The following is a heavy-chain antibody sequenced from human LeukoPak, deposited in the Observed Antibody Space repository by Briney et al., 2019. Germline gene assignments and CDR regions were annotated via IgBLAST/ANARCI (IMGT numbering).Heavy chain of an antibody. J-gene: IGHJ4*02. D-gene: IGHD3-10*01. V-gene: IGHV3-53*01. CDR1: GFTVGSNY. CDR3: ASRVGVRGAYYFDY. Sequence: GGSLRLSCAASGFTVGSNYMSWVRQAPGKGLEWVSVIYSGGSTYYADSVKGRFTISRDNSKNTLYLQMNSLRDEDTAVYYCASRVGVRGAYYFDYWGQGTLVTVSS. CDR2: IYSGGST.